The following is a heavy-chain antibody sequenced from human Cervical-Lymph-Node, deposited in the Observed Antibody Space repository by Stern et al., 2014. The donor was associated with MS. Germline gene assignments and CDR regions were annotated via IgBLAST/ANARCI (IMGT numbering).Heavy chain of an antibody. CDR2: ISWDSGII. CDR1: GFTFDDYA. V-gene: IGHV3-9*01. D-gene: IGHD5/OR15-5a*01. J-gene: IGHJ6*02. CDR3: AKEMLVSDEFSGNGFDV. Sequence: EVQLVESEGDLVQPGRSLGLSCAASGFTFDDYAMHWVRRVPGKGLEWVSGISWDSGIIDYGDSVKGRFTISRDNAKNSLYLQMNSLRPEDTALYYCAKEMLVSDEFSGNGFDVWGRGTTVTVSS.